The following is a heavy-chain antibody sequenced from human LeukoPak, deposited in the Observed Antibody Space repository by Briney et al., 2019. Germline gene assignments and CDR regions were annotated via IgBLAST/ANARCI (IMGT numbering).Heavy chain of an antibody. D-gene: IGHD5-18*01. CDR1: GFTFSSYA. CDR3: AKDLGLSYGYYTSSSFDP. J-gene: IGHJ5*02. CDR2: ISGSGGST. Sequence: PGGSPRLSCAASGFTFSSYAMNWVRQAPGKGLEWVSGISGSGGSTYYADSVKGRFTISRDNSKNTLYLQMNSLRAEDTAVYYCAKDLGLSYGYYTSSSFDPWGQGTLVTVSS. V-gene: IGHV3-23*01.